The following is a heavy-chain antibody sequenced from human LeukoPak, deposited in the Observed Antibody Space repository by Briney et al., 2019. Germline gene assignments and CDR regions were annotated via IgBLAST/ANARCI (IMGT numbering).Heavy chain of an antibody. V-gene: IGHV3-74*01. J-gene: IGHJ4*02. Sequence: GGSLRLSCAASGFTFSSYWMHWVRQAPVKGLVWVSRINTDGSSTSYADSVKGRFTISRDNAKNTLYLQMNGLRAEDTAVYYCARVLRSHGDLFDYWGQGTLVTVSS. CDR2: INTDGSST. D-gene: IGHD4-17*01. CDR3: ARVLRSHGDLFDY. CDR1: GFTFSSYW.